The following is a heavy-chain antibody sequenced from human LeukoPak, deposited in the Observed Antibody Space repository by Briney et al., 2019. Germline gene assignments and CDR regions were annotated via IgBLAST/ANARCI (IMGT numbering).Heavy chain of an antibody. CDR3: AKTGGKYYTDISGQYYFDY. CDR2: INWHGGST. V-gene: IGHV3-43D*03. D-gene: IGHD3-22*01. CDR1: GFTFDDYA. J-gene: IGHJ4*02. Sequence: GGSLRLSCAASGFTFDDYAMHWVRQAPGKGLEWVSLINWHGGSTYYADSVKGRFTISRDNSKNSLYLQMSSLRAEDTALYYCAKTGGKYYTDISGQYYFDYWGQGTLVTVSS.